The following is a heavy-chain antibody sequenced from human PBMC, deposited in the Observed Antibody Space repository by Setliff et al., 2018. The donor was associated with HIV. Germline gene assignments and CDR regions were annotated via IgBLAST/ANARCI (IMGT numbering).Heavy chain of an antibody. Sequence: SETLSLTCAVSGYSISSGYYWGWIRQPPGKGLEWIGTIYHSGSTYYNPSLKSRVTISVDTSKNQFSLKMSSVTAADTAVYYCARARGPAGYFDSWGQGTLVTVSS. V-gene: IGHV4-38-2*01. CDR1: GYSISSGYY. D-gene: IGHD3-10*01. CDR2: IYHSGST. J-gene: IGHJ4*02. CDR3: ARARGPAGYFDS.